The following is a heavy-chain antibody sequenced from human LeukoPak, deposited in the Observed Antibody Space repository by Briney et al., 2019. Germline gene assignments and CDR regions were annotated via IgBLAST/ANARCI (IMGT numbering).Heavy chain of an antibody. V-gene: IGHV1-24*01. CDR2: FDPEDGET. J-gene: IGHJ5*02. CDR3: ATVVPPQWWFDP. D-gene: IGHD6-13*01. CDR1: GYTLTELS. Sequence: GASVKVSCKVSGYTLTELSMHWVRQAPGKGLEWMGGFDPEDGETIYAQKFQDRVTMTEDTSTDTAYMELSSLRSEDTAVYYCATVVPPQWWFDPWGQGTLVTVSS.